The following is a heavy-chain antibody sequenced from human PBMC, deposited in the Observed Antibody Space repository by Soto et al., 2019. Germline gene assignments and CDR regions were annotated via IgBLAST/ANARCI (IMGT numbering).Heavy chain of an antibody. CDR2: ISSSGNSI. D-gene: IGHD6-13*01. CDR3: ARSAAAGRSFDY. V-gene: IGHV3-11*01. CDR1: GFTFSDYY. J-gene: IGHJ4*02. Sequence: QVQLVESGGGLVKPGGSLSLSCAASGFTFSDYYMTWIRQAPGKGLEWVSYISSSGNSIYYADSVRGRFTVSRDNAKNSLFLQMNSLRAEDTAVYYCARSAAAGRSFDYWGLGTLVTVSS.